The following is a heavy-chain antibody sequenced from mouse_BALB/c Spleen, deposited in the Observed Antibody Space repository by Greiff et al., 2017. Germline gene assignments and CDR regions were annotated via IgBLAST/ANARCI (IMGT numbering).Heavy chain of an antibody. CDR2: ISDGGSYT. J-gene: IGHJ3*01. CDR1: GFTFSDYY. V-gene: IGHV5-4*02. D-gene: IGHD4-1*01. CDR3: ARSNWDEAWFAY. Sequence: EVKLMESGGGLVKPGGSLKLSCAASGFTFSDYYMYWVRQTPEKRLEWVATISDGGSYTYYPDSVKGRFTISRDNAKNNLYLQMSSLKSEDTAMYYCARSNWDEAWFAYWGQGTLVTVSA.